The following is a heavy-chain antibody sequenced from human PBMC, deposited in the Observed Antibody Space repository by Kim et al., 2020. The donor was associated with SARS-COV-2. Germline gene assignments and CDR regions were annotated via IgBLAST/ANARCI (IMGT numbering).Heavy chain of an antibody. CDR2: IIPMFGST. Sequence: SVKVSCKASGGSFSNYGFNWVRQAPGKGLEWMGGIIPMFGSTSYAQKFLGRVTFSADESTSTVYMELSSLKSEDTAVYFCAREADYYGWGGYNSDDAFD. J-gene: IGHJ3*01. D-gene: IGHD3-16*01. CDR1: GGSFSNYG. V-gene: IGHV1-69*13. CDR3: AREADYYGWGGYNSDDAFD.